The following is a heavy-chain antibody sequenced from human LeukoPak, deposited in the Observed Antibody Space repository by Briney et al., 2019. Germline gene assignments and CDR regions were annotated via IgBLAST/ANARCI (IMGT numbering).Heavy chain of an antibody. CDR1: GASIKSHY. Sequence: SETLSLTCAVSGASIKSHYWSWIRQPPGKGLEWIGYIYYSGPTNYNPSLKSRVTISADTSKNRFSLRLSAVTAADTAVYFCGRCYYGAGYFDYWGQGILVTVSS. D-gene: IGHD3-10*01. V-gene: IGHV4-59*11. J-gene: IGHJ4*02. CDR2: IYYSGPT. CDR3: GRCYYGAGYFDY.